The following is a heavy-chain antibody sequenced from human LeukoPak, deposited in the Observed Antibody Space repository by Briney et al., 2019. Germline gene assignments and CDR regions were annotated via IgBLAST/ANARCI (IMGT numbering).Heavy chain of an antibody. J-gene: IGHJ4*02. CDR2: IIPILGIA. D-gene: IGHD6-19*01. CDR3: ARDGNSSGWYADY. CDR1: GGTFSSYT. Sequence: SVKVSCKASGGTFSSYTISWVRQAPGQGLEWMGRIIPILGIANYAQKFQGRVTITADKSTSTAYMELSSLRSEDTAVYYCARDGNSSGWYADYWGQGTPVTVSS. V-gene: IGHV1-69*04.